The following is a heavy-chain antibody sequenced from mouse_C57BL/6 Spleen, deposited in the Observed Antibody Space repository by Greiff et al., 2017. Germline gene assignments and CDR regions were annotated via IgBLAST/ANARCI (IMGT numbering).Heavy chain of an antibody. CDR1: GYTFTGYW. Sequence: QVQLQQSGAELMKPGASVKLSCKATGYTFTGYWIEWVKQRPGHGLEWIGEILPGSGSTNFNEKFTGNATFTAHTSSNTAYMQISSLTTEDSAIYYCAGGKKGWFAYWRQGTLVTVSA. J-gene: IGHJ3*01. V-gene: IGHV1-9*01. CDR3: AGGKKGWFAY. D-gene: IGHD2-1*01. CDR2: ILPGSGST.